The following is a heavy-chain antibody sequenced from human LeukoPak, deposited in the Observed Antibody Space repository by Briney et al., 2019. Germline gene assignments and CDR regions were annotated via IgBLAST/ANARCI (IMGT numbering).Heavy chain of an antibody. CDR3: ARAPDDLLHGRAFDI. CDR1: GDSVSSKSAG. D-gene: IGHD1-1*01. CDR2: TYLRSSCIY. J-gene: IGHJ3*02. Sequence: SQTLSLTCALSGDSVSSKSAGWDWLRQSPWRGCEGLGRTYLRSSCIYEYALSVRSRINLSPDTSKNQFSLQLNSVNAEDTAVYFCARAPDDLLHGRAFDIWGQGILVTVSS. V-gene: IGHV6-1*01.